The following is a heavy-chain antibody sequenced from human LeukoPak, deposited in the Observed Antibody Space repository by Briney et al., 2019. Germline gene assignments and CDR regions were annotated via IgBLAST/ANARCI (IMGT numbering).Heavy chain of an antibody. CDR1: GFTFSSYG. J-gene: IGHJ4*02. D-gene: IGHD2/OR15-2a*01. Sequence: PGGSLRLSCAASGFTFSSYGMHWVRQAPGKGLEWVAVIWYDGSNKYYADSVKGRFTISRDNSKNTLYLQMNSLRAEGTAIYYCANSPRQNNFYDYWGQGTLVTVSS. V-gene: IGHV3-33*06. CDR2: IWYDGSNK. CDR3: ANSPRQNNFYDY.